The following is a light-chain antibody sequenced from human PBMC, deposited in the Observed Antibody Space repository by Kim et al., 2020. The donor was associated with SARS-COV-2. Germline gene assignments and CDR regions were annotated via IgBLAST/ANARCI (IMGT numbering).Light chain of an antibody. CDR1: QSISNY. J-gene: IGKJ2*01. CDR2: AAS. Sequence: DIQMTQSPSSLSASVGDRVTITCRASQSISNYLNWYQQKPGKAPKLLIYAASSFQSGVPSSFSGSGSGTDFTLTISSLQPEDFATYYCQQSYSTPYTFGQGTKLGIK. CDR3: QQSYSTPYT. V-gene: IGKV1-39*01.